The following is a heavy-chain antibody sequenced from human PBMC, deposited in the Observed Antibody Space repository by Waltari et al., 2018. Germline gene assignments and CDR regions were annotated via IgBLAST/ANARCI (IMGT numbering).Heavy chain of an antibody. D-gene: IGHD2-8*02. CDR1: WSTLSRHY. J-gene: IGHJ4*02. Sequence: EVQLVESGGGLIQHGGSLRLSCAASWSTLSRHYMSWVRQAPGKGLEWVSVIYSGGSTYYADSVKGRFTISRDNSKNTLYLQMNSLRAEDTAVNYCASCTGGVCYLWGQGTLVTVSS. V-gene: IGHV3-53*01. CDR2: IYSGGST. CDR3: ASCTGGVCYL.